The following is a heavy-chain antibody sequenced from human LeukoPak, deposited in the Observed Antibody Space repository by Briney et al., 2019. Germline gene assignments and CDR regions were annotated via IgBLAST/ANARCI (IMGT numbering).Heavy chain of an antibody. V-gene: IGHV3-9*03. Sequence: GGSLRLSCAASGFTFDDYAMNWVRQAPGKGLEWASGISWNSGRIGYADSVKGRFTISRDNAKNSLYLQMNSLRAEDMALYYCAKEQRLYDSSGYHAWYFDLWGRGTLVTVSS. D-gene: IGHD3-22*01. CDR3: AKEQRLYDSSGYHAWYFDL. CDR2: ISWNSGRI. CDR1: GFTFDDYA. J-gene: IGHJ2*01.